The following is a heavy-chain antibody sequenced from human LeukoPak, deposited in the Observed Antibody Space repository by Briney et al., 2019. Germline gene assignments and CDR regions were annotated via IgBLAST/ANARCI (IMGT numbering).Heavy chain of an antibody. Sequence: ASVKVSCKASGYTFTGYYMHWVRQAPGQGLEWMGWINPNSGGTNYAQKFQGRVTMTRDTSISTAYMELSRLGSDDTAVYYCARALTMVRGVIIMGPGYWGQGTLVTVSS. CDR2: INPNSGGT. CDR3: ARALTMVRGVIIMGPGY. CDR1: GYTFTGYY. D-gene: IGHD3-10*01. J-gene: IGHJ4*02. V-gene: IGHV1-2*02.